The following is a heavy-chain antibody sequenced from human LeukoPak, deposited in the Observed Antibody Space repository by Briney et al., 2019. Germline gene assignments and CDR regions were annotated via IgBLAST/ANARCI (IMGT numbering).Heavy chain of an antibody. CDR2: IYHSGST. V-gene: IGHV4-34*01. CDR1: GGSFSGYY. J-gene: IGHJ4*02. CDR3: ARPMVRGVIITRAGGFDY. Sequence: SETLSLTCAVYGGSFSGYYWSWIRQPPGKGPEWIGEIYHSGSTNYNPSLKSRVTISVDTSKNQFSLKLSSVTAADTAVYYCARPMVRGVIITRAGGFDYWGQGTLVTVSS. D-gene: IGHD3-10*01.